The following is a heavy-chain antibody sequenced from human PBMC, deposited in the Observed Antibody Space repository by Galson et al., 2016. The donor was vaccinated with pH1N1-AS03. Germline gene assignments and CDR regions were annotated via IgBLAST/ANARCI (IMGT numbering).Heavy chain of an antibody. J-gene: IGHJ4*02. V-gene: IGHV3-30*02. CDR1: GFVFSTSA. CDR3: VKGGGYSHGFLEYYFDS. CDR2: IRYDESIK. Sequence: LRLSCAASGFVFSTSAIHWVRQSPGKGPEWVAFIRYDESIKNYGDSVKGRLTISRDNSKNTVDLEMNSLRPEDSAVYYCVKGGGYSHGFLEYYFDSWGQGSLVTVSS. D-gene: IGHD3-3*01.